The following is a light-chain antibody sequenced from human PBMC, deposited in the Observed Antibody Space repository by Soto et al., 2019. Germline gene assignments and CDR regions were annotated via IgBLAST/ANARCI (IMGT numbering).Light chain of an antibody. Sequence: QSVLTQPASVSGSPGQSITISCTGTSSDVGAYDFVSWYQQHPDKAPKLMIYEVSNRPSGVSNRFSGSKSVNTATLTISGLQGEDEADYYCSSYTSSSTRVFGTGTKVTVL. CDR2: EVS. J-gene: IGLJ1*01. CDR1: SSDVGAYDF. V-gene: IGLV2-14*03. CDR3: SSYTSSSTRV.